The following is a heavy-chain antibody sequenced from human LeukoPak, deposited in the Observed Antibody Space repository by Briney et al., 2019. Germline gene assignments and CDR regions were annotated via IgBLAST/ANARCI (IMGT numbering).Heavy chain of an antibody. V-gene: IGHV1-69*05. CDR1: GGTFSSYA. Sequence: SVKVSCKSSGGTFSSYAISWVRQAPGQGREWMGGIIPIFGTANYAQKFQGRVTITTDESTSTAYMELSSLRSEDTAVYYCARGGFWSGYYYRAFDIWGQGTMVTVSS. J-gene: IGHJ3*02. D-gene: IGHD3-3*01. CDR3: ARGGFWSGYYYRAFDI. CDR2: IIPIFGTA.